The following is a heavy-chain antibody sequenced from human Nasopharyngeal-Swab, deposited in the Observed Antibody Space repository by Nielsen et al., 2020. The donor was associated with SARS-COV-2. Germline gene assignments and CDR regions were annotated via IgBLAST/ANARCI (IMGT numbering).Heavy chain of an antibody. CDR3: ARDRVPYSSGSAFDY. CDR1: GFTFSSYA. CDR2: ISYDGSNK. D-gene: IGHD6-19*01. J-gene: IGHJ4*02. Sequence: GESLKISCAASGFTFSSYAMHWVRQAPGKGLEWVAVISYDGSNKYYADSVKGRFTISRDNSKNTLYLQMNSLRAEDTAVYYCARDRVPYSSGSAFDYWGQGTLVTVSS. V-gene: IGHV3-30-3*01.